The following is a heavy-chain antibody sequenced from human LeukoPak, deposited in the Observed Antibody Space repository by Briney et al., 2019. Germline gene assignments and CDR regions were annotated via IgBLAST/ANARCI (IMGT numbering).Heavy chain of an antibody. CDR1: GASISSYY. D-gene: IGHD5-18*01. Sequence: SDTLSLTCTVSGASISSYYWSWIRQPPGKGLEWIGDIFNSGNTNYNPSLKSRVTISVDTSKNQFSLKLTSVTAADTAVYYCARGAYSYRFDYWGPGTLVTVSS. V-gene: IGHV4-59*08. CDR2: IFNSGNT. CDR3: ARGAYSYRFDY. J-gene: IGHJ4*02.